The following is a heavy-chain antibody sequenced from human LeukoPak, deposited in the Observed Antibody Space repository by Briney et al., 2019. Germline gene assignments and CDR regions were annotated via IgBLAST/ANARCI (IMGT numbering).Heavy chain of an antibody. CDR2: FDPEDGET. Sequence: GASVKVSCKVSGYTLTELSMHWVRQAPGKGLEWMGGFDPEDGETIYAQKFQGRVTITRDTSASTAYMELSSLRSEDTAVYYCARDFFDRHVRQWLASHYYYYGMDVWGQGTTVTVSS. CDR1: GYTLTELS. CDR3: ARDFFDRHVRQWLASHYYYYGMDV. V-gene: IGHV1-24*01. D-gene: IGHD6-19*01. J-gene: IGHJ6*02.